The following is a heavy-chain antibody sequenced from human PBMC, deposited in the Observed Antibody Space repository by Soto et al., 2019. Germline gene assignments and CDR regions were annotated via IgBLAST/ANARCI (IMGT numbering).Heavy chain of an antibody. V-gene: IGHV1-3*01. CDR3: ARILQLGSSGSFDY. D-gene: IGHD3-22*01. Sequence: GASVKVSCKASGYTFTNYAMHWVRQAPGQRLEWMGWINVGNGNTKYSQEFQGRVTITKVTSASTVYMELSSLRSEDTAVYYCARILQLGSSGSFDYWGQGTLVTVSS. CDR1: GYTFTNYA. CDR2: INVGNGNT. J-gene: IGHJ4*02.